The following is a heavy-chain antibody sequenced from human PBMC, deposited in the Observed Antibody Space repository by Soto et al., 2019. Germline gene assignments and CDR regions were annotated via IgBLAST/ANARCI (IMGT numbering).Heavy chain of an antibody. CDR1: GYSFTSYL. V-gene: IGHV5-51*03. CDR2: IYPGDSDN. Sequence: EVQLVQSGAEVKKPGESLKISCKGAGYSFTSYLIGWVRQMPGKGLGWMGIIYPGDSDNRYSPIFHGQVTISADKYISTAYLQWSSLKSSDTAMYYCTRREMRDGYNLDYWGQSTLVTVSS. J-gene: IGHJ4*02. D-gene: IGHD5-12*01. CDR3: TRREMRDGYNLDY.